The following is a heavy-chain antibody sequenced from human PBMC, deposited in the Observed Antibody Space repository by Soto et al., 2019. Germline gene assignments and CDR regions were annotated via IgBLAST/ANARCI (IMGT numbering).Heavy chain of an antibody. V-gene: IGHV1-2*04. Sequence: ASVKVSCKASGYTFTGYYMHWVRQAPGQGLEWMGWINPNSGGTNYAQKFQGWVTMTRDTSISTAYMELSRLRSDDTAVYYCAREHSSGYHNWFDPWGQGTLVTVSS. J-gene: IGHJ5*02. CDR2: INPNSGGT. D-gene: IGHD3-22*01. CDR1: GYTFTGYY. CDR3: AREHSSGYHNWFDP.